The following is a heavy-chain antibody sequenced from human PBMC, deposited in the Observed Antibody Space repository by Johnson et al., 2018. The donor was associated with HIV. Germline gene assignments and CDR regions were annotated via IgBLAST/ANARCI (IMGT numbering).Heavy chain of an antibody. CDR3: AKWGLGGGADAFDI. V-gene: IGHV3-9*01. CDR2: ISWNSGSI. D-gene: IGHD3-16*01. CDR1: GFTFDDYA. J-gene: IGHJ3*02. Sequence: VQLVESGGGLVQPGRSLRLSCAASGFTFDDYAMHWVRQAPGKGLEWVSGISWNSGSIGYADSVKGRFTISRDNAKNSLYLQMNSLRAEDTAVYYCAKWGLGGGADAFDIWGQGTMVTVSS.